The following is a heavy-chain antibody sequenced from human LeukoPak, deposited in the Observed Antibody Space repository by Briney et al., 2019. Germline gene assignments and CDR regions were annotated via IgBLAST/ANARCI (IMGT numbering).Heavy chain of an antibody. V-gene: IGHV4-4*07. D-gene: IGHD3-10*01. CDR2: IYYSGST. J-gene: IGHJ6*03. CDR1: GGSISSYY. Sequence: PSETLSLTCTVSGGSISSYYWSWIRQPAGKGLEWIGRIYYSGSTNYNPSLKSRVTISVDTSKNQFSLKLSSVTAADTAVYYCAARFGAWSKDYYYYYMDVWGKGTTVTVSS. CDR3: AARFGAWSKDYYYYYMDV.